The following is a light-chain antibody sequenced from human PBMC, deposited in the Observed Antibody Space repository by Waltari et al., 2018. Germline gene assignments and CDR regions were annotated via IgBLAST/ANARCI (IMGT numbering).Light chain of an antibody. J-gene: IGKJ4*01. CDR3: QQYDGSVVT. Sequence: EILLTQSPGTLSVSPGERVTVPCRASQTITGSWLTWYHQKPGQAPRLLIYGASNRAPGIPDRFSGSGSGTDFTLTISRLEPEDSAVYYCQQYDGSVVTFGGGTKVEIK. CDR1: QTITGSW. CDR2: GAS. V-gene: IGKV3-20*01.